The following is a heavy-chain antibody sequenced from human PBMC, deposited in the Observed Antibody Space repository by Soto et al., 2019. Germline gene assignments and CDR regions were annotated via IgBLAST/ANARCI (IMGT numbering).Heavy chain of an antibody. CDR1: GFTFSDAW. J-gene: IGHJ3*01. CDR3: TTGVGYHWHADDPFDV. CDR2: IKSKTHGGTT. Sequence: VQLVESGGGLVKPGGSLRLSCAASGFTFSDAWMSWVRQARGKGLEWVGRIKSKTHGGTTDYAALVQGRFTISREDSENTLYLQMSSLKTEDTGVYYCTTGVGYHWHADDPFDVWGQGTMVTVSS. D-gene: IGHD1-1*01. V-gene: IGHV3-15*01.